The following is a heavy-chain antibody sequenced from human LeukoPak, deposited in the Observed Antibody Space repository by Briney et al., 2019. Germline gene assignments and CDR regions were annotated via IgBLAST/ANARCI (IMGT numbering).Heavy chain of an antibody. Sequence: SPSETLTLTCTVSGHSTSDYYWSWVRQPPGKGLEWIGYIHYSGSPTYNPSLKSRVTISVDTSKNQFSLKLIYVTAADTTVYYCGVRNDYSDYMFFDCWGKGTLVTVSS. V-gene: IGHV4-59*01. CDR1: GHSTSDYY. J-gene: IGHJ4*02. D-gene: IGHD3-22*01. CDR2: IHYSGSP. CDR3: GVRNDYSDYMFFDC.